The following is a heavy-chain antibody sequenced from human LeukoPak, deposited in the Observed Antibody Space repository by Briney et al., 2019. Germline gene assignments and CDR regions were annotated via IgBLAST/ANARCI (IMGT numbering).Heavy chain of an antibody. Sequence: PSGTLSLTCAVSGGSISSSNWWSWVRQPPGKGLEWIGEINHSGSTNYNPSLKSRVTISVDTSKNQFSLKLSSVTAADTAVYYCARGHPDIVLMVYAIPVYFDYWGQGTLVTVSS. J-gene: IGHJ4*02. CDR3: ARGHPDIVLMVYAIPVYFDY. CDR2: INHSGST. CDR1: GGSISSSNW. V-gene: IGHV4-4*02. D-gene: IGHD2-8*01.